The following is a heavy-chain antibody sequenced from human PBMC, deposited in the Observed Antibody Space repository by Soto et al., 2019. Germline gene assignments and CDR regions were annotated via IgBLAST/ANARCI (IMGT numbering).Heavy chain of an antibody. Sequence: SETLSLTCAVYGGSFSGYSWTWIRQPPGTGLEWIGEINHSGSTNYNPSLKSRVTISVDTSKNQFSLKLTSVTAADTAVYYCARDKITGLFDYWGQGNRVT. CDR3: ARDKITGLFDY. CDR1: GGSFSGYS. D-gene: IGHD2-8*02. V-gene: IGHV4-34*01. CDR2: INHSGST. J-gene: IGHJ4*02.